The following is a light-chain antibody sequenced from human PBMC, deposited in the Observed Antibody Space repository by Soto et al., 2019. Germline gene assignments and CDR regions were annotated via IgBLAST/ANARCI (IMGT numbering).Light chain of an antibody. CDR1: QSVSSN. J-gene: IGKJ3*01. Sequence: EIVMTQSPATLSVSPGERATLSCRASQSVSSNLAWYQQKPGQAPRLLIYGASTRATGIPARFSGSGSGTEFTLTISSLQSEDLALYYCQQYNNWPPFTFGPGTKGDIK. V-gene: IGKV3-15*01. CDR2: GAS. CDR3: QQYNNWPPFT.